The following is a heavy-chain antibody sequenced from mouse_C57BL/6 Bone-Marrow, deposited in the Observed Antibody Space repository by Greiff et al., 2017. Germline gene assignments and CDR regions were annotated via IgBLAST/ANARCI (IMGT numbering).Heavy chain of an antibody. CDR3: ARPGFAWFAY. J-gene: IGHJ3*01. Sequence: DVHLVESGGDLVKPGGSLKLSCAASGFTFSSYGMSWVRQTPDKRLEWVATISSGGSYTYYPDSVKGRFTISRDNAKNTLYLQMSSLKSEDTAMYYCARPGFAWFAYWGQGTLVTVSA. V-gene: IGHV5-6*01. CDR2: ISSGGSYT. CDR1: GFTFSSYG.